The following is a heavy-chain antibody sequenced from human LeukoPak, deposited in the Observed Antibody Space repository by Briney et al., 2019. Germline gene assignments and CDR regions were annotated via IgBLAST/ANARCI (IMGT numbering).Heavy chain of an antibody. Sequence: ASVTVSCKASGGTFSGYAISWVRQAPGQGLEWMGRIIPILGIANYAQKFQGRVTITADKSTSTAYMELSSLRSEDTAVYYCARVINSSGWYLNYYYYGMDVWGQGTTVTVSS. CDR3: ARVINSSGWYLNYYYYGMDV. V-gene: IGHV1-69*04. CDR1: GGTFSGYA. J-gene: IGHJ6*02. CDR2: IIPILGIA. D-gene: IGHD6-19*01.